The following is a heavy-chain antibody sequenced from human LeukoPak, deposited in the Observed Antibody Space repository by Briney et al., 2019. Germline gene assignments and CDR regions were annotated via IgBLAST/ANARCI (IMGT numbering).Heavy chain of an antibody. Sequence: SGPTLVNPTQILTLTCTFAGFSLSSTGVGVGWIRQSPGKALEWLALIYWDDDKRYSPSLKSRLTITKDTSKNQVVLAMTNMDPVDTATYYCAHYSVSACFDFWGQGTLVSVSS. D-gene: IGHD5/OR15-5a*01. CDR2: IYWDDDK. V-gene: IGHV2-5*02. CDR1: GFSLSSTGVG. CDR3: AHYSVSACFDF. J-gene: IGHJ4*02.